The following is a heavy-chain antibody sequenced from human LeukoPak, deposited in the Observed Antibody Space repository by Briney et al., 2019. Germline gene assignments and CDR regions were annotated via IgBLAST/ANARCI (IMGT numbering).Heavy chain of an antibody. CDR3: ARDPGGARAAEKDY. V-gene: IGHV1-2*02. D-gene: IGHD6-13*01. Sequence: ASVKVSCKASGYTFTGYYMHWVRPAPGQGLEWMGWINPNSGGTNYAQKFQGRVTMTRDTSISTAYMELSRLRSDDTAVYYCARDPGGARAAEKDYWGQGTLVTVSS. CDR2: INPNSGGT. J-gene: IGHJ4*02. CDR1: GYTFTGYY.